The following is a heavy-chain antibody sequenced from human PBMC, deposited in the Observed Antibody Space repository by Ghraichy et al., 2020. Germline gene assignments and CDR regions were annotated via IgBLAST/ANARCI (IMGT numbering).Heavy chain of an antibody. V-gene: IGHV1-18*01. J-gene: IGHJ6*02. CDR1: GYTFTSYG. CDR2: ISAYNGNT. Sequence: ASVKVSCKASGYTFTSYGISWVRQAPGQGLEWMGWISAYNGNTNYAQKLQGRVTMTTDTSTSTAYMELRSLRSDDTAVYYCARVGYGVFSYYYYGMDVWGQGTTVTVSS. CDR3: ARVGYGVFSYYYYGMDV. D-gene: IGHD4-17*01.